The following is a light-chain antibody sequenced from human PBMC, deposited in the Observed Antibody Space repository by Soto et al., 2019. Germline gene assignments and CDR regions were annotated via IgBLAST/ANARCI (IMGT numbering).Light chain of an antibody. V-gene: IGKV3-11*01. J-gene: IGKJ1*01. CDR2: DTS. CDR3: QQRASWMWA. Sequence: EIVVTQSPATLSLSPGDRATLSCRASRSVSTYLAWYQQKPGQAPRLLIYDTSHRATGIPARFSGSGSGTDVTLTISSLEPEDFAVYYCQQRASWMWAFGQGNRVEV. CDR1: RSVSTY.